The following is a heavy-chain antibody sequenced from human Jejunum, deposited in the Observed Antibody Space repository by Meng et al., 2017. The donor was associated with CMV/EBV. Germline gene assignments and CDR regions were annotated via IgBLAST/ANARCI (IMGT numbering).Heavy chain of an antibody. V-gene: IGHV3-15*01. Sequence: FPQAWLSLVRQAPGKGLGWGGRIKSERDGGTTDYAARVKGRFTISRDDLENTLYLHMNSLDIEDTGVYYCATGERQWQLLLDCWGQGTLVTFSS. CDR1: FPQAW. D-gene: IGHD2-15*01. CDR3: ATGERQWQLLLDC. CDR2: IKSERDGGTT. J-gene: IGHJ4*02.